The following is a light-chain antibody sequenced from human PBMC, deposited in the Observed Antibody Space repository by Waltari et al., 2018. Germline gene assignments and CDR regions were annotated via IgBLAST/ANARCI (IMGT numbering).Light chain of an antibody. CDR1: YSNVGNNV. Sequence: QSELTQPPSASGTPGQKVTISCSGRYSNVGNNVVNWYQQFPGTAPKLLIYRNDQRPSGVPDRFSGSKSGTSASLASIGLRSEDEADYYCASWDDSLNGRWVFGGGTKLTVL. CDR3: ASWDDSLNGRWV. V-gene: IGLV1-44*01. CDR2: RND. J-gene: IGLJ2*01.